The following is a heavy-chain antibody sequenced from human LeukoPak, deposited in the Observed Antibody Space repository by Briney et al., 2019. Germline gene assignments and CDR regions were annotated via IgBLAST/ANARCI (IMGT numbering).Heavy chain of an antibody. D-gene: IGHD6-6*01. V-gene: IGHV3-21*01. Sequence: PGGSLRLSCAASGFTFSSYSMNWVRQAPGKGLEWVSSISSSSSYIYYADSVKGRFTISRDNAKNSLYLQMNSLRAEDTAVYYCAGDRGQLAYDAFDIWGQGTMVTVSS. CDR3: AGDRGQLAYDAFDI. CDR2: ISSSSSYI. CDR1: GFTFSSYS. J-gene: IGHJ3*02.